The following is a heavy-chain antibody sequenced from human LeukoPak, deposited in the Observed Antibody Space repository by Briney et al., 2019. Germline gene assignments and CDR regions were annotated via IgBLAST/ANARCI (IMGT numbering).Heavy chain of an antibody. Sequence: GGSLRLSCAASGFTFSSYGMHWVRQAPGKGLEWVAFIRYDGSNKYYADSVKGRFTISRDNSKNTLYLQMNSLRAEDTAVYYCAKDGGIVAGFDYWGQGTLVTVSS. CDR3: AKDGGIVAGFDY. J-gene: IGHJ4*02. CDR2: IRYDGSNK. D-gene: IGHD1-26*01. V-gene: IGHV3-30*02. CDR1: GFTFSSYG.